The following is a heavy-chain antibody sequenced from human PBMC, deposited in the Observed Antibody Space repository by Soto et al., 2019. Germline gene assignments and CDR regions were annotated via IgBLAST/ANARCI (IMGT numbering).Heavy chain of an antibody. CDR1: GGSISSYY. V-gene: IGHV4-59*08. J-gene: IGHJ4*02. CDR3: ARHYYGSGSTYFDY. D-gene: IGHD3-10*01. Sequence: ETLSLTCTVSGGSISSYYWSWIRQPPGKGLEWIGYIYYSGSTNYNPSLKSRVTISVDTSKNQFSLKLNSMTAADTAVYYCARHYYGSGSTYFDYWGQGTLVTVSA. CDR2: IYYSGST.